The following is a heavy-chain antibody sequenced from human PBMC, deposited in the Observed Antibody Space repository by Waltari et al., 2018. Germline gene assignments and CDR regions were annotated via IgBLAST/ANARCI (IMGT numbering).Heavy chain of an antibody. Sequence: QVQLQQWRAGLLKPSEPLSLTCALYGGSFSGYYWAWTRHPPGKGLEWIGEINHSGSTNYNPSLKSRVTISVDTSKNQFSLKLSSVTAADTAVYYCARGLPSGYYNWFDPWGQGTLVTVSS. V-gene: IGHV4-34*01. J-gene: IGHJ5*02. CDR3: ARGLPSGYYNWFDP. CDR2: INHSGST. CDR1: GGSFSGYY. D-gene: IGHD3-3*01.